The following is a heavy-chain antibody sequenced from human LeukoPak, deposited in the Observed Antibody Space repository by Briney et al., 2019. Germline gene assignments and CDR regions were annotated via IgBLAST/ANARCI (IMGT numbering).Heavy chain of an antibody. Sequence: SVKVSCKASGGTFSSYAISWVRQAPGQGLEWMGGIIPILGTANYAQKFQGRVTITADKSTSTAYMELSSLRSDDTAVYYCARSPTKRVPEDYWGQGTLVTVSS. V-gene: IGHV1-69*06. CDR1: GGTFSSYA. D-gene: IGHD2-2*01. J-gene: IGHJ4*02. CDR2: IIPILGTA. CDR3: ARSPTKRVPEDY.